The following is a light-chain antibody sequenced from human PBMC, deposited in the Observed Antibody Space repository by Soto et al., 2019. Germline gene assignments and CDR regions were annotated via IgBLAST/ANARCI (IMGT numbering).Light chain of an antibody. J-gene: IGLJ1*01. CDR2: EVT. CDR3: SSYTSSITYV. Sequence: QSVLTQPASVSGSPGQSITISCTGTSRDVGGYNYVSWYQQHPGKAPKLMIYEVTNRPSGVSNRFSGSKSGNTASLTISGLQADDEADYYCSSYTSSITYVFGTGTKLTVL. V-gene: IGLV2-14*01. CDR1: SRDVGGYNY.